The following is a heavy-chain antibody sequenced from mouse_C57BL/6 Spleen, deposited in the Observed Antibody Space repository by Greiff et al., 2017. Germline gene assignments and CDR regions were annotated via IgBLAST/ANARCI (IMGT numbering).Heavy chain of an antibody. CDR1: GYAFSSSW. J-gene: IGHJ3*01. CDR3: ARTGSGYTWFAY. CDR2: IYPGDGDT. V-gene: IGHV1-82*01. D-gene: IGHD3-2*02. Sequence: QVQLQQSGPELVKPGASVKISCKASGYAFSSSWMNWVKQRPGKGLEWIGRIYPGDGDTNYNGKFKGKATLTADKSSSTAYMQLSSLTSEDSAVYFCARTGSGYTWFAYWGQGTLVTVSA.